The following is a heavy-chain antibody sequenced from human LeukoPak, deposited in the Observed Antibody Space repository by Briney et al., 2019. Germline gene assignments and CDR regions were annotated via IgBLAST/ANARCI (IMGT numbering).Heavy chain of an antibody. D-gene: IGHD6-13*01. CDR2: IRSKAYGGTT. CDR1: GFTFGDYV. J-gene: IGHJ1*01. CDR3: TKCIAAARCSGDFQH. V-gene: IGHV3-49*03. Sequence: GSLRLSCTASGFTFGDYVMSWFRQAPGKGLEWVGFIRSKAYGGTTEYAASVKGRFTISRDDSKSIAYLQVNSLKTEDTAVYYCTKCIAAARCSGDFQHWGQGTLVTDSS.